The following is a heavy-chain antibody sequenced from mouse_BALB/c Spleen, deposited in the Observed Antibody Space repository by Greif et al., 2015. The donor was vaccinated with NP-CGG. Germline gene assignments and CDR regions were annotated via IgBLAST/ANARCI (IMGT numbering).Heavy chain of an antibody. D-gene: IGHD2-3*01. CDR3: ARYDGYYVSWFAY. J-gene: IGHJ3*01. CDR1: GDSITSGY. V-gene: IGHV3-8*02. CDR2: ISYSGST. Sequence: EVQLQQSGPSLVKPSQTLSLTCSVTGDSITSGYWNWIRKFPGNKLEYMGYISYSGSTYYNPSLKSRISITRDTSKNQYYLQLNSVTTEDTATYYCARYDGYYVSWFAYWGQGTLVTVSA.